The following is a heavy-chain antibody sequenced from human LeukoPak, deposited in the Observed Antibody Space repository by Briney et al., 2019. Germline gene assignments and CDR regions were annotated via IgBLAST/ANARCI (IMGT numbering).Heavy chain of an antibody. D-gene: IGHD3-3*01. CDR1: GFTFSSYG. CDR2: IWYGGSNK. J-gene: IGHJ6*02. V-gene: IGHV3-33*01. CDR3: ARGDFYYYGMDV. Sequence: GGSLRLSCAASGFTFSSYGMHWVRQAPGKGLEWVAVIWYGGSNKYYADSVKGRFTISRDNSKNTLYLQMNSLRAEDTVVYYCARGDFYYYGMDVWGQGTTVTVSS.